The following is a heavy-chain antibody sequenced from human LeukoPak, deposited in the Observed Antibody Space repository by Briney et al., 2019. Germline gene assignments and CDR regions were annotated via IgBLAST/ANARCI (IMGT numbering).Heavy chain of an antibody. Sequence: GGSLRLSCAASGFTFSSYGMHWVRQAPGKGLEWVAFIRYDGSNKYYADSVKGRFTISRDNSKNTLYLQMNSLRAEDTAVYYCAKAPDGYYYFYDYWGQGTLVTVSS. J-gene: IGHJ4*02. V-gene: IGHV3-30*02. CDR3: AKAPDGYYYFYDY. CDR1: GFTFSSYG. CDR2: IRYDGSNK. D-gene: IGHD3-22*01.